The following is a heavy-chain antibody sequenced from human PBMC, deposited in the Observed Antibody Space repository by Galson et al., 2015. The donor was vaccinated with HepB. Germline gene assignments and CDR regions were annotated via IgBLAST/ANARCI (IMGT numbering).Heavy chain of an antibody. CDR3: ARNAKEGGTQSHFDY. CDR2: IYPGDSDT. V-gene: IGHV5-51*01. CDR1: GYSFSKYW. Sequence: QSGAEVKKPGESLKISCTGSGYSFSKYWIGWVRQMPGKGLEWMGIIYPGDSDTRYSPSFQGQVTISADKSISTAYLQWNSLKASDTAMYYCARNAKEGGTQSHFDYWGQGALVTVSS. J-gene: IGHJ4*02. D-gene: IGHD1-26*01.